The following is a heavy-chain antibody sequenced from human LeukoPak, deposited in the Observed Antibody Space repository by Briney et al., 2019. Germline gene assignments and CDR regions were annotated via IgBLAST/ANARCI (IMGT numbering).Heavy chain of an antibody. V-gene: IGHV1-69*13. J-gene: IGHJ5*02. Sequence: ASVKVSCKASGGTFSSYAISWVRQAPGQGLEWMGGIIPIFGTANYAQKFKGRVTITADESTSTAYMELSSLRSEDTAVYYCASDDGDYVGHNWFDPWGQGTLDTVSS. D-gene: IGHD4-17*01. CDR2: IIPIFGTA. CDR1: GGTFSSYA. CDR3: ASDDGDYVGHNWFDP.